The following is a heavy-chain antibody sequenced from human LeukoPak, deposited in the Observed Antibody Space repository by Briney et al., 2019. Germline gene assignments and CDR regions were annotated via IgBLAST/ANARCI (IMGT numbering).Heavy chain of an antibody. Sequence: GGSLRLSCAASGFAASTNYLSWVRQAPGKGLEWVSVIYSDGSTYYTDSVKGRFTISRDNSKNTLYLQMNSLRPEDTAAYYCARDQRSESYYPWGWFDPWGQGTLVTVSS. CDR2: IYSDGST. CDR3: ARDQRSESYYPWGWFDP. V-gene: IGHV3-66*02. CDR1: GFAASTNY. D-gene: IGHD1-26*01. J-gene: IGHJ5*02.